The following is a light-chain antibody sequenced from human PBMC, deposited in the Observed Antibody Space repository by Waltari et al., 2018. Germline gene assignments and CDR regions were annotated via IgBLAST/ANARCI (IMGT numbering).Light chain of an antibody. CDR2: SND. Sequence: QSVLTQPPSASGTPGQRVSIPCSGSSSNIGGNLVNWYQQVPGTAPKLLIHSNDQRPSGVPDRVSGSKSGTSASLAISGLQSEDEADYHCAVWDDSLNGWVFGGGTKLTVL. CDR1: SSNIGGNL. V-gene: IGLV1-44*01. J-gene: IGLJ3*02. CDR3: AVWDDSLNGWV.